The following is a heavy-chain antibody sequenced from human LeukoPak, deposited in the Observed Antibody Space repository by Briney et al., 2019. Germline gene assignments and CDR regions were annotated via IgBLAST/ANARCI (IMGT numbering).Heavy chain of an antibody. CDR3: ARGGYYDSSGYYKDLDWFDP. CDR2: INPSGGST. Sequence: RASVKVSCKASGYTFTSYYMHWVRQAPGQGLEWMGIINPSGGSTSYAQKFQGRVTMTRDTSTSTVYMELSSLRSEDTAVYYCARGGYYDSSGYYKDLDWFDPWAREPWSPSPQ. D-gene: IGHD3-22*01. CDR1: GYTFTSYY. V-gene: IGHV1-46*01. J-gene: IGHJ5*02.